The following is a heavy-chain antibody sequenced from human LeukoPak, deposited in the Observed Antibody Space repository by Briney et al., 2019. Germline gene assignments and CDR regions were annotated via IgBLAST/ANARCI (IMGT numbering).Heavy chain of an antibody. V-gene: IGHV3-7*01. CDR2: IKQDGSEK. Sequence: GGSLRLSCAASGFTFSSYWMSWVRQAPGKGLEWVANIKQDGSEKYYVDSVKGRFTISRDNAKNSLYLQMNSLRAEDTAVYYCARGDNWNQGRYYYMDVWGKGTTVTVSS. CDR3: ARGDNWNQGRYYYMDV. D-gene: IGHD1-20*01. CDR1: GFTFSSYW. J-gene: IGHJ6*03.